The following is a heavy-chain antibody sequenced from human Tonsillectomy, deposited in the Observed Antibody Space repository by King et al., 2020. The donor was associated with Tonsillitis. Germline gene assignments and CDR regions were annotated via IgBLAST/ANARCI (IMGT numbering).Heavy chain of an antibody. J-gene: IGHJ6*04. V-gene: IGHV3-48*04. CDR3: ASKDDYYDMDV. Sequence: VQLVESGGGLVQPGGSLRLSCAASGFTFSSYSMNWVRQAPGKGLEWVSYISSSSSTIYYADSVKGRFTISRDNAKNLLYLQMNSLRAEDTAVYYCASKDDYYDMDVWGKGTTVTVSS. CDR1: GFTFSSYS. D-gene: IGHD2-15*01. CDR2: ISSSSSTI.